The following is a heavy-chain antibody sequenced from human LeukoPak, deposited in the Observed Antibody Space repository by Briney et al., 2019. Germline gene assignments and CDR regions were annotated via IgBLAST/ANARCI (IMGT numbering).Heavy chain of an antibody. J-gene: IGHJ4*02. CDR2: IYYSGSN. V-gene: IGHV4-39*01. CDR1: GGSISSSSYY. Sequence: SETLSLTCTVSGGSISSSSYYWGWIRQPPGKGLEWIGSIYYSGSNYYNPSLKSRVTISVDTSKNQFSLKLSSVTAADTAVYYCARLYHDFWSGYPAYYFDYWGQGTLVTVSS. CDR3: ARLYHDFWSGYPAYYFDY. D-gene: IGHD3-3*01.